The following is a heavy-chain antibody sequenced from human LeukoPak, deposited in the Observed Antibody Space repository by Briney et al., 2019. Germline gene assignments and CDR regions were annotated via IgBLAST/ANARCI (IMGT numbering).Heavy chain of an antibody. CDR2: IIPILGIA. CDR3: ARLGATVDSH. J-gene: IGHJ4*02. CDR1: GGTFSSYA. V-gene: IGHV1-69*04. D-gene: IGHD1-26*01. Sequence: SVKVSCKASGGTFSSYAISWVRQAPGQGLEWMGRIIPILGIANYAQKFQGRVTITADKSTSTAYMELSSLKSEDTAVYYCARLGATVDSHWGQGTLVTVSS.